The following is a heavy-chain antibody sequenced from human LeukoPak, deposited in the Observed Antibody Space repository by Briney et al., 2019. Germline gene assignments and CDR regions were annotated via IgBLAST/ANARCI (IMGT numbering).Heavy chain of an antibody. V-gene: IGHV3-73*01. CDR2: IRSKANSYAT. J-gene: IGHJ4*02. CDR1: GFTFSGSA. D-gene: IGHD6-6*01. Sequence: GGSLRLSCAASGFTFSGSAMHWVRQASGKGLEWVGRIRSKANSYATAYAASVKGRFTISRDDSKNTAYLQMNSLKTEDTAVYYCTQFEYSSSSGGNWGQGTLVTVSS. CDR3: TQFEYSSSSGGN.